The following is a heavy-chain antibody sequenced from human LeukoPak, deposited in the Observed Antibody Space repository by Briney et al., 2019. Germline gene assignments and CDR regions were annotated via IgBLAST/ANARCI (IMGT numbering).Heavy chain of an antibody. CDR1: GFTFSSYA. D-gene: IGHD3-22*01. J-gene: IGHJ4*02. CDR2: ISGSGGST. Sequence: GGSLRLSCAASGFTFSSYAMSWVRQAPGKGLEWVSAISGSGGSTYYADSVKGRFTISRDNSKNTLYLQMNSLRAEDTAVHYCAKVGRDYYDSSGYYCNYWGQGALVTVSS. CDR3: AKVGRDYYDSSGYYCNY. V-gene: IGHV3-23*01.